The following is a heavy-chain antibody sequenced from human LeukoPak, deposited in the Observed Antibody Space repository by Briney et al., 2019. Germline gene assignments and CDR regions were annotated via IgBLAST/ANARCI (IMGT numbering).Heavy chain of an antibody. CDR2: ISSSGSTI. CDR3: ARDGAPDYYDSSGSAFDI. Sequence: GGSLRLSCAASGFTFSDYYMGWIRQAPGKGLEWVSYISSSGSTIYYADSVKGRSTISRDNAKNSLYLQMNSLRAEDTAVYYCARDGAPDYYDSSGSAFDIWGQGTMVTVSS. J-gene: IGHJ3*02. D-gene: IGHD3-22*01. CDR1: GFTFSDYY. V-gene: IGHV3-11*01.